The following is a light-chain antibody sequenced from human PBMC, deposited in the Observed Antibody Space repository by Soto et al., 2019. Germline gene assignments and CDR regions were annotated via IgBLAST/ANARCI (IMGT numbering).Light chain of an antibody. V-gene: IGKV3-20*01. CDR2: GAS. CDR1: PSVSSSY. Sequence: EIVLPQSPGTLSLSPGERATLSCRASPSVSSSYLAWYQQKPGQAPRLLIYGASSRATGIPDRFSGSGSGTDFTLTISRLEPEDFALYYCQQYGSAPPRLTFGGGTKVVIK. CDR3: QQYGSAPPRLT. J-gene: IGKJ4*01.